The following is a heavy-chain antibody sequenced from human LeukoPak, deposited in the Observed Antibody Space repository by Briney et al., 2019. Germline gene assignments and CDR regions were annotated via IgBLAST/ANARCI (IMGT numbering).Heavy chain of an antibody. D-gene: IGHD6-19*01. V-gene: IGHV1-24*01. J-gene: IGHJ4*02. CDR3: ATRPPTGHSSGWYFDY. Sequence: ASVKVSCKVSGYTLTELSMHWVRQAPGKGLEWMGGFDPEDGETIYAQKFQGRVTMTEDTSTDTAYMELSSLRSEDTAVYYCATRPPTGHSSGWYFDYWGQGTLVTVSS. CDR2: FDPEDGET. CDR1: GYTLTELS.